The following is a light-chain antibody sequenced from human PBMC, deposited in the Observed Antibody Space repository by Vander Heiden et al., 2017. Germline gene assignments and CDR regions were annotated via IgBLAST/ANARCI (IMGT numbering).Light chain of an antibody. CDR1: QSVSSS. J-gene: IGKJ4*01. CDR2: GAS. CDR3: QHYSNGHLLLT. Sequence: EIVMTQSPATLSVSPGERATLSCRASQSVSSSLAWYQQKPGQAPRLLIYGASTRATGIQARFSGSGSGTEFTLTISSLQSEDFAVYYCQHYSNGHLLLTFGGGTKVEIK. V-gene: IGKV3-15*01.